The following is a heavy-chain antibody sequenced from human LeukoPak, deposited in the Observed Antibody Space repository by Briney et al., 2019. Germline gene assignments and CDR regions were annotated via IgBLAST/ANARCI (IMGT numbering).Heavy chain of an antibody. CDR1: GFTFSTSW. V-gene: IGHV3-7*04. CDR2: INQGGSEK. Sequence: GGSLRLSCVASGFTFSTSWMSWVRQAPGRGLEWLANINQGGSEKYYVDSVRGRFTISRDNAENSLFLQMNSLRAEDTAVYYCARLTNSGYYWLFDYWGQGTLVTVSS. D-gene: IGHD3-22*01. J-gene: IGHJ4*02. CDR3: ARLTNSGYYWLFDY.